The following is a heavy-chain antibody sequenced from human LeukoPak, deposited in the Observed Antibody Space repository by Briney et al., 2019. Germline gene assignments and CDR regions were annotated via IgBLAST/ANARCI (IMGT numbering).Heavy chain of an antibody. D-gene: IGHD1-26*01. V-gene: IGHV3-7*05. CDR3: ARALVGATD. J-gene: IGHJ4*02. CDR1: GFTFSNYW. CDR2: IKQDGSEK. Sequence: PGGSLRLSCAASGFTFSNYWMSWVRQAPGKGPEWVAHIKQDGSEKYYVDSVKGRFTISRDNAKNSLYLQMNSLRAEDTAVYYCARALVGATDWGQGTLVTVSS.